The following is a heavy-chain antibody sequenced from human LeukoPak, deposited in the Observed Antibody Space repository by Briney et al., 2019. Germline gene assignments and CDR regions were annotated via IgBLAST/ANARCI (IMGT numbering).Heavy chain of an antibody. CDR3: AVQDGAAAGLSYYMDV. D-gene: IGHD6-13*01. CDR2: IIPIFGTA. J-gene: IGHJ6*03. V-gene: IGHV1-69*06. Sequence: ASVKVSCQASGGAFSSYAISWVRPAPGQGLEWMGGIIPIFGTANYAQKVQGRVTITEDKSTSTAYMELSSLRSEDTAVYYCAVQDGAAAGLSYYMDVWGKGTTVTVSS. CDR1: GGAFSSYA.